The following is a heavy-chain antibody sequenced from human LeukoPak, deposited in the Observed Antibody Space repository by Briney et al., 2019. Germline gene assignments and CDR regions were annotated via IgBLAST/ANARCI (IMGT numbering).Heavy chain of an antibody. CDR2: IWYDGNNK. Sequence: PGGSLRLSCAASGFTVSSNYMSWVRQAPGKGLEWVAVIWYDGNNKFYADSVRGRFSISRDNSKNTLYLQMNSLRPGDTAVYYCAKIMVAYAGVDYWGQGTLVTVSS. CDR1: GFTVSSNY. V-gene: IGHV3-33*08. D-gene: IGHD3-10*01. CDR3: AKIMVAYAGVDY. J-gene: IGHJ4*02.